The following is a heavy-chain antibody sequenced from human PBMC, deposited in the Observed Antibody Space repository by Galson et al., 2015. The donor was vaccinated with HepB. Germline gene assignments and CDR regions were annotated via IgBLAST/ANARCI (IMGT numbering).Heavy chain of an antibody. CDR1: GFTFSSYA. V-gene: IGHV3-64D*06. Sequence: SLRLSCAASGFTFSSYAMHWVRQAPGKGLEYVSAISSNGGSTYYADSVKGRFTISRDNSKNTLYLQMSSLRAEDTAVYYCVKGGIAVAGIKKGAIDYWGQGTLVTVSS. J-gene: IGHJ4*02. D-gene: IGHD6-19*01. CDR2: ISSNGGST. CDR3: VKGGIAVAGIKKGAIDY.